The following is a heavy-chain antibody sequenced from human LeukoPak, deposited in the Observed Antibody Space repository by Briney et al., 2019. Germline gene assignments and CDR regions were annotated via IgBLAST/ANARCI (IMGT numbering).Heavy chain of an antibody. CDR1: GFTFGDYS. Sequence: GGSLRLSCKSFGFTFGDYSMTWVRQAPGKGLEWVGFIRSRAYGGTTEYAASVKGRFTISRDDSKSIAYLQMNSLKTEDTAVYHCASRSGRQWLPYFDYWGQGTLVTVSS. CDR2: IRSRAYGGTT. D-gene: IGHD1-26*01. J-gene: IGHJ4*02. V-gene: IGHV3-49*04. CDR3: ASRSGRQWLPYFDY.